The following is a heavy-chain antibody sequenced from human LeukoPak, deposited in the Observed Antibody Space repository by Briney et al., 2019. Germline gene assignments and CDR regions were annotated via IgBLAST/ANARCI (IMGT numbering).Heavy chain of an antibody. D-gene: IGHD2-8*01. CDR2: FDPEDGET. J-gene: IGHJ4*02. CDR3: ALIPYCTTITCYFFDY. Sequence: ASVKVSCKVSGYTLTELSMHWVRQATGKGLEWMGGFDPEDGETIYAQKFQGRVTMTTDTSTSTAYMELRSLRSDDTAVYYCALIPYCTTITCYFFDYWGQGTLVTVSS. CDR1: GYTLTELS. V-gene: IGHV1-24*01.